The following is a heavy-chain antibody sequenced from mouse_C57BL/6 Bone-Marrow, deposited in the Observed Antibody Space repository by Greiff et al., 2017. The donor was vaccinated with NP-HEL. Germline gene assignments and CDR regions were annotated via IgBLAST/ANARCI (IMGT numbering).Heavy chain of an antibody. D-gene: IGHD1-1*01. CDR3: ASSPSYYYGSRAHYWYFDV. CDR1: GYTFTSYW. J-gene: IGHJ1*03. Sequence: QVQLQQPGAELVKPGASVKLSCKASGYTFTSYWMQWVKQRPGQGLEWIGEIDPSDSYTNYNQKFKGKATLTVDKSSSTTYMQLSSLTSEDSAVYYCASSPSYYYGSRAHYWYFDVWGTGTTVTVSS. V-gene: IGHV1-50*01. CDR2: IDPSDSYT.